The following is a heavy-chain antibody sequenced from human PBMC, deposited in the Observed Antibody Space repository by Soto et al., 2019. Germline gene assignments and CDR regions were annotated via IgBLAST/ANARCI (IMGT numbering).Heavy chain of an antibody. CDR2: ISGSGGST. D-gene: IGHD6-19*01. CDR1: GFTFGSYS. V-gene: IGHV3-23*01. CDR3: AKDGRAAVAYESY. J-gene: IGHJ4*02. Sequence: GGSLSLSYASSGFTFGSYSMSWVRPAPGKGLEWVSAISGSGGSTHYADSVKGRFTISRDNSKNTLYLQMNSLRAEDTAVYYCAKDGRAAVAYESYWGQGTLVTVSS.